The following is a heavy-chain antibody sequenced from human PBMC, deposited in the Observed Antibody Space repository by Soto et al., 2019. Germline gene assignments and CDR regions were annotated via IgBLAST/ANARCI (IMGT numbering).Heavy chain of an antibody. J-gene: IGHJ6*02. CDR1: GFTVTSNY. Sequence: GGSLRLSCLASGFTVTSNYMIWVRQPPGKGLEWVSTTFSGGSTNYADSVKGRFTISRDNSKNTVYLQMNNLRVEDTAVYYCAKKPPSTIQGWAFGMDVWGQGTTVTVSS. CDR3: AKKPPSTIQGWAFGMDV. CDR2: TFSGGST. V-gene: IGHV3-53*01. D-gene: IGHD2-8*01.